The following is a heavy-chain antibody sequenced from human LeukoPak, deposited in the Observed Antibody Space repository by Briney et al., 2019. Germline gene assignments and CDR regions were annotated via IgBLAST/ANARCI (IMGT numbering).Heavy chain of an antibody. CDR2: ISSSSSYI. CDR1: GFTFSSYS. J-gene: IGHJ3*02. Sequence: GGSLRLSCAASGFTFSSYSMNWVRQAPGKGLEWVTSISSSSSYIYYADSVKGRFTISRDNAKNSLYLQMNSLRAEDTAVYYCAREHIVVVTVYAFDIWGQGTMVTVSS. CDR3: AREHIVVVTVYAFDI. D-gene: IGHD2-21*02. V-gene: IGHV3-21*01.